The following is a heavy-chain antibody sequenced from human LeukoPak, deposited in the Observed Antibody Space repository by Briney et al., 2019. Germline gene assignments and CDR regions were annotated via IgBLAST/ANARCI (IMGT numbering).Heavy chain of an antibody. CDR1: GFTFSSYG. D-gene: IGHD3-10*01. V-gene: IGHV3-30*02. Sequence: GSLRLSCAASGFTFSSYGMHWVRQAPGKGLEWVAFIRYDGSNKYYADSVKGRFTISRDNSKNTAYLQMDSLKTEDTAVYYCTGNYYGSGSYADFDYWGQGTLVTVSS. CDR3: TGNYYGSGSYADFDY. J-gene: IGHJ4*02. CDR2: IRYDGSNK.